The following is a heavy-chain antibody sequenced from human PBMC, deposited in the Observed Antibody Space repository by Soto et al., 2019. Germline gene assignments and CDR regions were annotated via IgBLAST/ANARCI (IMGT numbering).Heavy chain of an antibody. CDR2: IWYDGSNK. Sequence: GGSLRLSCAASGFTFSSYGMHWVRQAPGKGLEWVAVIWYDGSNKYYADSVKGRLTISRDNSKNTLYLQMNSLRAEDTAVYYCARDRDYYYYGMDVWGQGTRVTVSS. CDR3: ARDRDYYYYGMDV. CDR1: GFTFSSYG. V-gene: IGHV3-33*01. J-gene: IGHJ6*02.